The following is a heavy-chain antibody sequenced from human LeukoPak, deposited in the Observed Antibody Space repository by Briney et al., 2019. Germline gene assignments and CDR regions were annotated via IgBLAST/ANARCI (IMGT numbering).Heavy chain of an antibody. CDR3: ARDIGSGSFDY. Sequence: PSETLSLTCTVSGGSISSYYWSWIRQPPGKGREWIGYIYYSGSTNYNPSLKSRVTISVDTSKNQFSLKLSSVTAADTAVYYCARDIGSGSFDYWGQGTLVTVSS. CDR2: IYYSGST. D-gene: IGHD3-10*01. J-gene: IGHJ4*02. CDR1: GGSISSYY. V-gene: IGHV4-59*01.